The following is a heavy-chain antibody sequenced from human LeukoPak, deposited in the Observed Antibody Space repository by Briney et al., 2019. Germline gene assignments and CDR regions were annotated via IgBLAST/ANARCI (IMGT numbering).Heavy chain of an antibody. D-gene: IGHD2-15*01. CDR3: AREFGSSRYFDY. CDR2: INSDGGFT. J-gene: IGHJ4*02. CDR1: GFSLSNYW. V-gene: IGHV3-74*01. Sequence: PGGSLRLSCAASGFSLSNYWMHWVRQAPGKGLVWVSRINSDGGFTNCADSVKGRFTISRDNAKNTLYLQMNSLRADDTAVYYCAREFGSSRYFDYWGQGTPVTVSS.